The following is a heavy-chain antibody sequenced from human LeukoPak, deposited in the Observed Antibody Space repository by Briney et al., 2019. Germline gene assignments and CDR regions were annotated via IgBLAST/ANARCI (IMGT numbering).Heavy chain of an antibody. Sequence: SETLSLTCTVSGGSISSSSYYWGWIRQPPGKGLEWIGSIYYSGSTYYNPSLKSRVTISVDTSKNQFSLKLSSVTAADTAVYYCASSGVVENWFDPWGQGTLVTVSS. CDR1: GGSISSSSYY. V-gene: IGHV4-39*01. D-gene: IGHD3-3*01. CDR2: IYYSGST. CDR3: ASSGVVENWFDP. J-gene: IGHJ5*02.